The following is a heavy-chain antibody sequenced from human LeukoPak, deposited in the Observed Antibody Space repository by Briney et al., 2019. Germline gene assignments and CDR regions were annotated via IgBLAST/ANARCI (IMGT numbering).Heavy chain of an antibody. CDR3: ARARSKKYGSSWYSLGY. Sequence: ASVKVSCKASGYTFTSYGISWVRQAPGQGLEWMGWISAYNGNTNYAQKLQGRVTMTTDTSTSTAYMELRSLRSDDTAVYYCARARSKKYGSSWYSLGYWGQGTLVTVSS. CDR2: ISAYNGNT. D-gene: IGHD6-13*01. J-gene: IGHJ4*02. V-gene: IGHV1-18*01. CDR1: GYTFTSYG.